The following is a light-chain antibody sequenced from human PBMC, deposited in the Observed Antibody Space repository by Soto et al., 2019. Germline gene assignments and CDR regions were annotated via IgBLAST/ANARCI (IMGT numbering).Light chain of an antibody. CDR3: QHFNSWPLL. CDR2: GES. CDR1: QNVNNR. J-gene: IGKJ1*01. V-gene: IGKV3-15*01. Sequence: EIVMTQSPAMLSVSPGGRATLSFRASQNVNNRLAWYQQKAGQPPRLLIYGESTRATGIPVRFSGSGSGKEFTLTIFSLQSEDFAVYYCQHFNSWPLLFGQGTKVDIK.